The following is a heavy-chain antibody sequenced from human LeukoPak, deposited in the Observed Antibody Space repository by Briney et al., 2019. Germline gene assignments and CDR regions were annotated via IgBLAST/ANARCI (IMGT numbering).Heavy chain of an antibody. V-gene: IGHV3-21*01. Sequence: GGSLRLSCAASGFTFSNYNMIWVRQAPGKGLEWVSSISSSATYIYYADSVKGRFTISRDDAKNSLFLQMNSLRAEDTAVYYCAIADLTGYYGGDYWGQGTLVTVSS. CDR1: GFTFSNYN. CDR2: ISSSATYI. J-gene: IGHJ4*02. CDR3: AIADLTGYYGGDY. D-gene: IGHD3-9*01.